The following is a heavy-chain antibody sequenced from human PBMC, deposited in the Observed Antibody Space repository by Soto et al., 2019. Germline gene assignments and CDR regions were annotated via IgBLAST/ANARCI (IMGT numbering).Heavy chain of an antibody. CDR3: AREWYHAEGSYYYYGTDV. V-gene: IGHV3-74*01. CDR2: INSDGSST. D-gene: IGHD1-20*01. J-gene: IGHJ6*02. CDR1: GFSFSNCW. Sequence: PGGSLRLSCAASGFSFSNCWMHWVRQAPGMGLVWVSHINSDGSSTTYADSVKGRFTISRDNSKNTLYLQMNSLRAEDTAVYYCAREWYHAEGSYYYYGTDVWGQGTTVTVSS.